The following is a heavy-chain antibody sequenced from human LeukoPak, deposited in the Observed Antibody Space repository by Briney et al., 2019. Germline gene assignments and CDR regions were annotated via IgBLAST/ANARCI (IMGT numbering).Heavy chain of an antibody. Sequence: GGSLRLSCAASGFTFSSYWMSWVRQAPGKGLEWVANIKQDGSEKNYVDSVKGRFTISRDNAKNSLYLQMNSLRSDDTAVYYCARDRTLGDYWGKGTLVTVSS. V-gene: IGHV3-7*03. CDR1: GFTFSSYW. CDR3: ARDRTLGDY. CDR2: IKQDGSEK. J-gene: IGHJ4*02. D-gene: IGHD3-16*01.